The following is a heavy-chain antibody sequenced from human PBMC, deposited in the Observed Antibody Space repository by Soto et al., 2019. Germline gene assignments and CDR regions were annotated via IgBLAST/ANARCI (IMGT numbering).Heavy chain of an antibody. Sequence: PSETLSLTCTVSGGSISSGGYYWSWIRQHPGKGLEWIGYIYYSGSTYYNPSLKSRVTISVDTSKNQFSLKLSSVTAADTAVYYCARVVYGDYRVDYWGQGTLVTVSS. CDR2: IYYSGST. J-gene: IGHJ4*02. V-gene: IGHV4-31*03. CDR1: GGSISSGGYY. D-gene: IGHD4-17*01. CDR3: ARVVYGDYRVDY.